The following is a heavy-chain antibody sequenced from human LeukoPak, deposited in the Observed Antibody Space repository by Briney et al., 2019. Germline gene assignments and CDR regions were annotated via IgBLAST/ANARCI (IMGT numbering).Heavy chain of an antibody. CDR1: GASISSGNYY. CDR2: IYYSGRT. V-gene: IGHV4-30-4*08. CDR3: ARQADSSSCYVDS. J-gene: IGHJ4*02. D-gene: IGHD6-13*01. Sequence: SQTLSLTCTVSGASISSGNYYWTWIRQPPGKGLEWIGNIYYSGRTYYNPSLKSRIPISLHTSKSQFSLRLSSVTAADTAVYYCARQADSSSCYVDSWGQGTLVTVSS.